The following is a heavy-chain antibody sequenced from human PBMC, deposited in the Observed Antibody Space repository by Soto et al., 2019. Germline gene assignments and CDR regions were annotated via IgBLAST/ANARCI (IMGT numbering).Heavy chain of an antibody. D-gene: IGHD3-3*01. CDR1: GFSFGSYA. V-gene: IGHV3-23*01. Sequence: GGSLRLSCAASGFSFGSYALSWVRQAPGKGLEWVSAISGSDGKTFYADSVKGRFSISRDTSQSTLYLQMNSLRADDTAMYYCARWSYLDYWGQGTRVTVSS. J-gene: IGHJ4*02. CDR3: ARWSYLDY. CDR2: ISGSDGKT.